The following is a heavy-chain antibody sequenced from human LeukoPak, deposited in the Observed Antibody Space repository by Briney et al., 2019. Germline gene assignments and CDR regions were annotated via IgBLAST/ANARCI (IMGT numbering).Heavy chain of an antibody. CDR1: GGTFSRYT. J-gene: IGHJ4*02. V-gene: IGHV1-69*06. D-gene: IGHD3-10*01. CDR2: IIPIFGTA. CDR3: ARGSRGVPDY. Sequence: AASVKVSFKASGGTFSRYTNRRVRQGPGQRLEWMGGIIPIFGTANYAQKFQGRVTITADKSTSTAYMELSSLRSEDTAVYYCARGSRGVPDYWGQGTLVTVSS.